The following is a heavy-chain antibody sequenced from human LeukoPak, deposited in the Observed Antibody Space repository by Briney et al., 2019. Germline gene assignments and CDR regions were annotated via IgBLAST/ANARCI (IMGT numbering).Heavy chain of an antibody. J-gene: IGHJ6*03. V-gene: IGHV1-46*01. Sequence: GASVKVSCKASGYTFTSYSMNWVRQAPGQGPEWMGIINPSDASTTYAQKFQGRVTMTRDMSTSTVYMELSSLRSEDTAVYYCARLARYSWSPISPLYYYYYMDVWGKGTTVTVPS. CDR2: INPSDAST. D-gene: IGHD1-26*01. CDR1: GYTFTSYS. CDR3: ARLARYSWSPISPLYYYYYMDV.